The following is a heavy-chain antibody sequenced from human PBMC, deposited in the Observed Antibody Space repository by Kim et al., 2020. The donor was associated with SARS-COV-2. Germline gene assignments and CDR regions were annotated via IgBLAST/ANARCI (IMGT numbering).Heavy chain of an antibody. Sequence: SETLSLTCTVSGGSISSSSYYWGWIRQPPGKGLEWIGSIYYSGSTYYNPSLKSRVTISVDTSKNQFSLKLSSVTAADTAVYYCASLGTSFGVPLDYWGQGTLVTVSS. J-gene: IGHJ4*02. V-gene: IGHV4-39*01. CDR1: GGSISSSSYY. CDR2: IYYSGST. D-gene: IGHD3-3*01. CDR3: ASLGTSFGVPLDY.